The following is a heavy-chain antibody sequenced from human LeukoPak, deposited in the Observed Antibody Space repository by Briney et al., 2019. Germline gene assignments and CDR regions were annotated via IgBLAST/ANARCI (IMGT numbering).Heavy chain of an antibody. J-gene: IGHJ4*02. Sequence: GGSLRLSCAASGFTFSSYSMNWVRQAPGKGLEWVSSISSSSSYIYYADSVKGRFTISRDNAKNSLYLQMNSLRAEDTAVYYCARQRRYCSGDNCYQRTFDYWGQGTLVTGSS. CDR1: GFTFSSYS. CDR2: ISSSSSYI. V-gene: IGHV3-21*01. D-gene: IGHD2-15*01. CDR3: ARQRRYCSGDNCYQRTFDY.